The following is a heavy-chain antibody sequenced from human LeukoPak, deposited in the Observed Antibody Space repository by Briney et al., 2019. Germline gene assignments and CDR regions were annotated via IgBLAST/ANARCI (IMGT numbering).Heavy chain of an antibody. Sequence: PSETLSLTCTVSGGSISSGSYYWSWIRQPAGKGLEWIGRIYTSGSTNYNPSPKSRVTISVDTSKNLFSLKLSSATAADTAVYYCARDRLDCSSTSCYRVFDYWGQGTLVTVSS. D-gene: IGHD2-2*01. CDR2: IYTSGST. CDR1: GGSISSGSYY. V-gene: IGHV4-61*02. CDR3: ARDRLDCSSTSCYRVFDY. J-gene: IGHJ4*02.